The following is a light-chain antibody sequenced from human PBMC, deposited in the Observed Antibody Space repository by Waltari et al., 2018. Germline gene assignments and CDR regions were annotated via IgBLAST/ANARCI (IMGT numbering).Light chain of an antibody. CDR3: QHNVRVPAT. Sequence: EIVLTQSPGTLSLSPGERVTLCRRASQSVGRSLVWYQQKPGHAPRRLMYDASRRATGTADRSSGSGSETDFSRTISRLVPAACAEYYCQHNVRVPATFGQGAKVEIK. J-gene: IGKJ1*01. CDR1: QSVGRS. CDR2: DAS. V-gene: IGKV3-20*01.